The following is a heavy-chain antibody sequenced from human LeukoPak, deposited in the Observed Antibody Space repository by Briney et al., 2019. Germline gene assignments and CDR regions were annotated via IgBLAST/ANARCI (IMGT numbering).Heavy chain of an antibody. D-gene: IGHD2-2*01. Sequence: PGGSLRLSCAASGFSFSTYFMSWVRQTPEKGLEFVANIKQDGSVKNYMDSLKGRSTISRDNARESLYLEINSLRVDDTAVYFCVRDPESSASDLWGQGALVTVSS. J-gene: IGHJ5*02. CDR1: GFSFSTYF. CDR3: VRDPESSASDL. V-gene: IGHV3-7*01. CDR2: IKQDGSVK.